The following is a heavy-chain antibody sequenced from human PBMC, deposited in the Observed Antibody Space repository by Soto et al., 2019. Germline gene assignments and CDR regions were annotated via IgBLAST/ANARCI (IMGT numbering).Heavy chain of an antibody. Sequence: GGSLRLSCAASGFTFSSYAMSWVRQAPGKGLEWVSAISGSGGSTYYADSVKGRFTISRDNSKNTLYLQMNSLRAEDTAVYYCAKDPPGIVLRFLDWKTYAFDIWGQGTMVTVSS. CDR3: AKDPPGIVLRFLDWKTYAFDI. V-gene: IGHV3-23*01. J-gene: IGHJ3*02. D-gene: IGHD3-3*01. CDR2: ISGSGGST. CDR1: GFTFSSYA.